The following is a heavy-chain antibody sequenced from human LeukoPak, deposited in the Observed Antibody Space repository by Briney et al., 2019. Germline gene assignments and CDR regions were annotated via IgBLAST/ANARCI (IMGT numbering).Heavy chain of an antibody. CDR3: ARGVDCTNGVCYFDY. V-gene: IGHV4-30-2*01. CDR2: IYHSGST. D-gene: IGHD2-8*01. Sequence: PSETLSLTCAVSGGSIGSGGYSWSWIRQPPGKGLEWIGYIYHSGSTYYNPSLKSRVTISVDRSKNQFSLKLSSVTAADTAVYYCARGVDCTNGVCYFDYWGQGTLVTVSS. J-gene: IGHJ4*02. CDR1: GGSIGSGGYS.